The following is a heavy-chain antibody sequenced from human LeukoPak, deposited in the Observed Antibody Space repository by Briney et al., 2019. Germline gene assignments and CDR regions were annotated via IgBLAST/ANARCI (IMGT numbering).Heavy chain of an antibody. V-gene: IGHV3-30*05. J-gene: IGHJ4*02. CDR1: GFTFSAYW. Sequence: GGSLRLSCAASGFTFSAYWMHWVRQAPGKGLEWVAVISYDGSNKYYADSVKGRFTISRDNSKNTLYLQMNSLRAEGTAVYYCARGDVVVTAMGFLDYWGQGTLVTVSS. CDR2: ISYDGSNK. CDR3: ARGDVVVTAMGFLDY. D-gene: IGHD2-21*02.